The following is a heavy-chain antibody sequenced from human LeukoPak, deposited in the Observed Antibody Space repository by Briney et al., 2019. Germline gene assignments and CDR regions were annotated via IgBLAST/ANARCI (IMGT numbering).Heavy chain of an antibody. V-gene: IGHV3-30*18. D-gene: IGHD6-19*01. Sequence: GGSLRLSCAASGFTFSSYGMHWVRQAPGKGLEWVAVISYDGSNKYYADSVKGRFTISRDNSKNTLYLQMNSLRAEDTAVYYCAKDRKQWLAPGTNYFDYWGQGTLVTVSS. CDR1: GFTFSSYG. CDR3: AKDRKQWLAPGTNYFDY. J-gene: IGHJ4*02. CDR2: ISYDGSNK.